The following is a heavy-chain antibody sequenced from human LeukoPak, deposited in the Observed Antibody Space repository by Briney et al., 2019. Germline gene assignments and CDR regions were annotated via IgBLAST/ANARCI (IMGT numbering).Heavy chain of an antibody. D-gene: IGHD3-10*01. CDR1: GASISNYY. Sequence: SETLSLTCTVSGASISNYYWSWIRQPPGKGLEWIGYIYYTGRTNFNPSLKSRVTMSVDTSKNQLSLKLSSVTAADTAVYYCARDIGSGPVDVWGQGTTVTVSS. CDR2: IYYTGRT. V-gene: IGHV4-59*01. J-gene: IGHJ6*02. CDR3: ARDIGSGPVDV.